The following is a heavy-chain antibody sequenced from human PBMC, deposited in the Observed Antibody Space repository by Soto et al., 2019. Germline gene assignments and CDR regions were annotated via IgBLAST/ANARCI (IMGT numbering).Heavy chain of an antibody. CDR2: ISYDGSNK. D-gene: IGHD1-26*01. Sequence: QVQLVESGGGVVQPGRSLRLSCAASGFTFSSYAMHWVRQAPGKGLERVAVISYDGSNKYYADSVKGRFTIPRDNSKNTLYLQMNSLRAEDTAVYYCARDWGGVGATPYNWFDPWGQGTLVTVSS. J-gene: IGHJ5*02. CDR1: GFTFSSYA. V-gene: IGHV3-30-3*01. CDR3: ARDWGGVGATPYNWFDP.